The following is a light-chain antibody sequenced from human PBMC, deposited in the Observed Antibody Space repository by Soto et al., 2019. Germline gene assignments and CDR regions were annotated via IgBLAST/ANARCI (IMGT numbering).Light chain of an antibody. CDR3: QQNNNWPLT. Sequence: EIAMTQSPATLSVSPGERATLPCRASQSVSRNLAWYQQKPGQAPRLLISGASTRATGVPARFSGSGSGTDFALTISSLQSEDFAVYFCQQNNNWPLTFGGGTKVDIK. V-gene: IGKV3-15*01. CDR1: QSVSRN. J-gene: IGKJ4*01. CDR2: GAS.